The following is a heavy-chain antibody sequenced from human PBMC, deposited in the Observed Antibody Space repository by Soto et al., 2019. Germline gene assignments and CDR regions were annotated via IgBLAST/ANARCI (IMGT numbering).Heavy chain of an antibody. J-gene: IGHJ6*02. V-gene: IGHV6-1*01. CDR3: TGITGFRGMDV. D-gene: IGHD2-8*02. CDR2: TYYKSKWNN. Sequence: SHALSLTCAISGDSVSSNSAGWIWIRESPSRGLEWLGRTYYKSKWNNDYALSVKSRITINPDTSKNQFSLHLYSVTPEDTAVYYCTGITGFRGMDVWGQGTPVTVSS. CDR1: GDSVSSNSAG.